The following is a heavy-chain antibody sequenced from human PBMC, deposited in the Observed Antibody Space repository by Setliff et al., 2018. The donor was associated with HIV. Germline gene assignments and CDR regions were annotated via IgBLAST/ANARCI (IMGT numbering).Heavy chain of an antibody. CDR2: ISYTDST. J-gene: IGHJ4*02. CDR1: GGSISGCY. CDR3: ARRSTSTGIDY. D-gene: IGHD2-2*01. Sequence: SETLSLTCTVSGGSISGCYWSWIRQPPGKGLEWIGYISYTDSTAYNPSLKSRVSISIDTSKNQFSLKLSSVTAADTAVYYCARRSTSTGIDYWGQGTLVTVSS. V-gene: IGHV4-59*08.